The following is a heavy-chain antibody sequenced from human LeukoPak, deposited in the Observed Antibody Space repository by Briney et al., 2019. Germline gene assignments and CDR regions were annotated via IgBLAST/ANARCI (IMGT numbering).Heavy chain of an antibody. J-gene: IGHJ3*02. CDR1: GASMSSYY. CDR2: VYYTGST. D-gene: IGHD3-22*01. CDR3: AGDDKDAFDI. V-gene: IGHV4-59*01. Sequence: SETLSLTCTVSGASMSSYYWNWIRQPPGKGLEWIGYVYYTGSTNYNPSLKGRVTISIDMSKNQFSLNLSSVTAADTAVYYCAGDDKDAFDIWGQGTMVTVSS.